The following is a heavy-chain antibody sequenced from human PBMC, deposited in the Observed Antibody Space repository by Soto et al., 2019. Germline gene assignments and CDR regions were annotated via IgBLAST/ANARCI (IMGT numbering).Heavy chain of an antibody. CDR2: ISAYNGNT. D-gene: IGHD3-22*01. CDR1: GYIFTSYG. J-gene: IGHJ4*02. V-gene: IGHV1-18*01. CDR3: ASSAIGSGSPILDY. Sequence: ASVKVSCKASGYIFTSYGISWVRQAPGQGLEWMGWISAYNGNTNYAQKLQGRVTMTTDTSTSTAYMELRSLRSDDTAVYYCASSAIGSGSPILDYWGQGTLVTVSS.